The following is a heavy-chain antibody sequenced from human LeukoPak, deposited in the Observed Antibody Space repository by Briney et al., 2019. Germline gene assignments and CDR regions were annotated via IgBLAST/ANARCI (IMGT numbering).Heavy chain of an antibody. V-gene: IGHV1-69*13. J-gene: IGHJ5*02. CDR3: ARDLYCSSTSCPETPTNWFDP. D-gene: IGHD2-2*01. Sequence: SVKVSCKACGGIFISYAISWVRQAPGQGLEWMGGIIPIFGTANYAQKFQGRVTITADESTSTAYMELSSLRSEDTAVYYCARDLYCSSTSCPETPTNWFDPWGQGTLVTVSS. CDR2: IIPIFGTA. CDR1: GGIFISYA.